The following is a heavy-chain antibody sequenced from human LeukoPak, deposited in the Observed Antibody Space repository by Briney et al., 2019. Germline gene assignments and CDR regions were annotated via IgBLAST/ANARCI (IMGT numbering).Heavy chain of an antibody. CDR2: IKEDGSDK. J-gene: IGHJ5*02. CDR3: AREDGYNTMNH. V-gene: IGHV3-7*01. D-gene: IGHD5-24*01. Sequence: MTWVRQXPGKGPEFVANIKEDGSDKKYVDSLKGRFTISRDNAENSLFLQVNSLRVEDTAVYYCAREDGYNTMNHWGQGTLVTVSS.